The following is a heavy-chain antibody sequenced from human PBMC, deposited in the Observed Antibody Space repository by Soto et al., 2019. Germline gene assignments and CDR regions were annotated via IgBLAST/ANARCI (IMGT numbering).Heavy chain of an antibody. J-gene: IGHJ5*02. CDR2: ISDDGSNK. CDR3: AENMLRAPLDP. D-gene: IGHD3-10*01. CDR1: GFTFSHYG. V-gene: IGHV3-30*03. Sequence: QVQLVEAGGGVVQPGRSLRLSCATSGFTFSHYGLHWARHPPGKGLEWVAVISDDGSNKKYSDSVKGRFPISRDNSKSTLSLQMNHLRVEGKAVYYCAENMLRAPLDPWGQGTLVIVS.